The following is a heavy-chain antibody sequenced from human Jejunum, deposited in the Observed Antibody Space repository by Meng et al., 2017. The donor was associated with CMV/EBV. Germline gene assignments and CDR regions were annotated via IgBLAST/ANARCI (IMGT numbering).Heavy chain of an antibody. CDR3: ARDGTDMMPLDY. Sequence: VQLVASGWGLVPPGGSPRLSCAASGFTFSSYWMHWVRQAPGKGLVWVSRINNDGSSTSYADSVKGRFTISRDNAQNTLYLQMNSLRAEDTAVYYCARDGTDMMPLDYWGQGTLVTVSS. D-gene: IGHD5-18*01. CDR1: GFTFSSYW. V-gene: IGHV3-74*01. CDR2: INNDGSST. J-gene: IGHJ4*02.